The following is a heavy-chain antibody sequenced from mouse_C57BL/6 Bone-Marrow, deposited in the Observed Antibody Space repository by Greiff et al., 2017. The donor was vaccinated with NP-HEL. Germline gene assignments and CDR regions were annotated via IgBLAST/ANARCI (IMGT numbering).Heavy chain of an antibody. CDR1: GYTFTDYY. CDR3: EWYYYGSRLWFAY. CDR2: INPYNGGT. V-gene: IGHV1-19*01. Sequence: VQLQQSGPVLVKPGASVKMSCKASGYTFTDYYMNWVKQSHGKSLEWIGVINPYNGGTSYNQKFKGKATLTVDKSSSTAYMELNSLTSEDSAVYYCEWYYYGSRLWFAYWGQGTLVTVSA. J-gene: IGHJ3*01. D-gene: IGHD1-1*01.